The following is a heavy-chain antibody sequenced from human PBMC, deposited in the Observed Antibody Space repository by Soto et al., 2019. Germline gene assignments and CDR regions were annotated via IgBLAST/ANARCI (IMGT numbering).Heavy chain of an antibody. CDR1: GDSIGSGEYY. CDR3: ARAGENETVAVGWFDS. V-gene: IGHV4-30-4*01. J-gene: IGHJ5*01. D-gene: IGHD1-1*01. Sequence: QVQLQESGPGLVKPSQTLSLTCTVSGDSIGSGEYYWTWIRQPPGKGLEWIGYIFSLGTTYYNPSLRSRVIMLADTSKNQFSLQLRSVTAADTAVYYCARAGENETVAVGWFDSWGQGSLVTVSS. CDR2: IFSLGTT.